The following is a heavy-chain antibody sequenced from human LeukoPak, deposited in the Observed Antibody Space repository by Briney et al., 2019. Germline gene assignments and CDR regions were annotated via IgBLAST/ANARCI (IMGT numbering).Heavy chain of an antibody. CDR3: ARPIVYDIFTGYYKGAFDI. CDR2: IYPGDSDT. CDR1: GYSFTTYW. J-gene: IGHJ3*02. D-gene: IGHD3-9*01. V-gene: IGHV5-51*01. Sequence: RGESLKISCRGSGYSFTTYWIGWVRQMPGKGLEWMGIIYPGDSDTRYSPSFQGQVTISADKSISTAYLQWSSLKASDTAMYYCARPIVYDIFTGYYKGAFDIWGQGKMVSVSS.